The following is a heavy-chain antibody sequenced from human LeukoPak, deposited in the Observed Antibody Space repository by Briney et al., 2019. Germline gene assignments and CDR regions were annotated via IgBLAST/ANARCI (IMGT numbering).Heavy chain of an antibody. CDR3: VGGAPNWGFDF. CDR2: MSPSTGNT. V-gene: IGHV1-8*01. Sequence: ASVKVSCTASGYTFTSYDIDWVRQATGQGFEWMGWMSPSTGNTGYAQKFQGRVTMTRYTSVSTAYMELSSLRSEDTAVYYCVGGAPNWGFDFWGQGTLVTVSS. J-gene: IGHJ4*02. CDR1: GYTFTSYD. D-gene: IGHD7-27*01.